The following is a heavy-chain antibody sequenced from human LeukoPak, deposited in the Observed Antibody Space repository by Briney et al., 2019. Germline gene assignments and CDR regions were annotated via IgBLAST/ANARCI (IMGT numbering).Heavy chain of an antibody. Sequence: GGSLRLSCAASGFTFDDYGMSWVRQAPGKGLEWVSGINWNGGSTGYADSVKGRFTISRDNSKNTLYLQMNSLRAEDTAVYYCARVDSGAAAGVYFDYWGQGTLVTVSS. CDR1: GFTFDDYG. CDR3: ARVDSGAAAGVYFDY. J-gene: IGHJ4*02. CDR2: INWNGGST. V-gene: IGHV3-20*04. D-gene: IGHD6-13*01.